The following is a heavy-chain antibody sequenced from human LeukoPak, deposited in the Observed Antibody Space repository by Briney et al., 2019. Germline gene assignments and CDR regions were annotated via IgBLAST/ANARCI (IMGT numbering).Heavy chain of an antibody. V-gene: IGHV4-30-2*01. J-gene: IGHJ2*01. Sequence: SETLSLTCAVSGGSISSGGYSWSWIRQPPGKGLEWIGYIYHSGSTYYNPSLKSRVTISVDRSKNQFSLKLSSVTAADTAVYYCARQGDYYGSGSYTPYWYFDLWGRGTLVTVSS. D-gene: IGHD3-10*01. CDR2: IYHSGST. CDR3: ARQGDYYGSGSYTPYWYFDL. CDR1: GGSISSGGYS.